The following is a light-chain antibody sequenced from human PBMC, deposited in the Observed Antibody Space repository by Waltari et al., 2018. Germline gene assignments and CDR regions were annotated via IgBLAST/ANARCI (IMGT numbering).Light chain of an antibody. V-gene: IGLV2-11*01. Sequence: SALTQPRSVSGSPGQSVTISCTGTTSDVGGYNYVAWYQHHPGKAPKLMIFDVTQRPSGVPDRFSGSSSANTASLTISGLQAEDAADYYCCSFAGTYTWVFGGGTKVTVL. CDR1: TSDVGGYNY. CDR3: CSFAGTYTWV. CDR2: DVT. J-gene: IGLJ3*02.